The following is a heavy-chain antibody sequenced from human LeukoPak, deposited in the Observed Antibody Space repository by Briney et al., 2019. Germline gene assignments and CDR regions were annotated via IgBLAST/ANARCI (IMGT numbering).Heavy chain of an antibody. J-gene: IGHJ3*02. CDR2: IYTSGST. CDR1: GGSISSGGFS. V-gene: IGHV4-61*02. CDR3: ARDSSVTGAFDI. D-gene: IGHD4-17*01. Sequence: SETLSLTCGVSGGSISSGGFSWSWIRQPAGKGLEWIGRIYTSGSTNYNPSLKSRVTMSVDTSKNQFSLKLSSVIAADTAVYYCARDSSVTGAFDIWGQGTMVTVSS.